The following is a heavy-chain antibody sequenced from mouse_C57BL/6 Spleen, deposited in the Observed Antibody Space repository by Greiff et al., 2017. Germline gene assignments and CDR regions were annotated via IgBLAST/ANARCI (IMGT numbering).Heavy chain of an antibody. V-gene: IGHV1-64*01. Sequence: QVHVKQPGAELVKPGASVKLSCKASGYTFTSYWMHWVKQRPGQGLEWIGMIHPNSGSTNYNEKFKSKATLTVDKSSSTAYMQLSSLTSEDSAVYYCAYSNLYAMDYWGQGTSVTVSS. CDR1: GYTFTSYW. CDR3: AYSNLYAMDY. J-gene: IGHJ4*01. D-gene: IGHD2-5*01. CDR2: IHPNSGST.